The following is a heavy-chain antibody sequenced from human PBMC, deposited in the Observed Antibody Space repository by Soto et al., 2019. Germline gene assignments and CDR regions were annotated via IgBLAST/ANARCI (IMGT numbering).Heavy chain of an antibody. CDR3: ARGPVMTDYVDQNWFDP. J-gene: IGHJ5*02. V-gene: IGHV4-31*03. Sequence: QVQLQESGPRLVKPSQTLSLTCTVSGGSISSGGYYWSWIRQRPGKRLEWIGYNYYSGRTYYNPCLKSRVTITVDKSKTQFSLNLKSVTDAVTLVYYCARGPVMTDYVDQNWFDPWGQGPLVTVSS. D-gene: IGHD4-17*01. CDR2: NYYSGRT. CDR1: GGSISSGGYY.